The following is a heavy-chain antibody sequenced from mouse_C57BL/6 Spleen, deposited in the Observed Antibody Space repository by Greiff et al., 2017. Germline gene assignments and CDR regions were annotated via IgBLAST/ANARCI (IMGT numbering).Heavy chain of an antibody. V-gene: IGHV3-6*01. J-gene: IGHJ2*01. CDR3: ARGGSSYEWYFDY. D-gene: IGHD1-1*01. CDR1: GYSITSGYY. CDR2: ISYDGSN. Sequence: DVKLQESGPGLVKPSQSLSLTCSVTGYSITSGYYWNWIRQFPGNKLEWMGYISYDGSNNYNPSLKNRISITRDTSKNQFFLKLNSVTTEDTATYYCARGGSSYEWYFDYWGQGTTLTVSS.